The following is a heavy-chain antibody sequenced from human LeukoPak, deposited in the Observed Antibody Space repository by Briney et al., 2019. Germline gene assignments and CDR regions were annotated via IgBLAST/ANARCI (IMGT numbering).Heavy chain of an antibody. CDR1: GYTFTGYY. Sequence: KVSCKASGYTFTGYYMHWVRQAPGQGLEWMGWINPNSGGTNYTQKFQGRVTMTRDTSISTAYMELSRLRSDDTAVYYCARSRAPSGYDYFDYWGQGTLVTVSS. CDR2: INPNSGGT. D-gene: IGHD5-12*01. CDR3: ARSRAPSGYDYFDY. J-gene: IGHJ4*02. V-gene: IGHV1-2*02.